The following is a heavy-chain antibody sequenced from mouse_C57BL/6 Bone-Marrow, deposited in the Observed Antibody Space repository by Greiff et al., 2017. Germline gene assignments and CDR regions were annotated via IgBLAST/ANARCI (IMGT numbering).Heavy chain of an antibody. D-gene: IGHD1-1*01. Sequence: QVQLQQSGAELARPGASVTLSCKASGYTFTSYGISWVKQRPGQGLEWIGEIDPRSGNTYYTAKFKGKATLTADKSSSTAYMELRSLTSEDSAVYFCARGGSSLYWYFDVWGTGTTVTVSS. CDR1: GYTFTSYG. J-gene: IGHJ1*03. CDR2: IDPRSGNT. V-gene: IGHV1-81*01. CDR3: ARGGSSLYWYFDV.